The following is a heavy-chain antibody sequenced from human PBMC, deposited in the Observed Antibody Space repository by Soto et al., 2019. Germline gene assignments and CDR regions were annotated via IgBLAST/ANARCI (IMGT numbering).Heavy chain of an antibody. D-gene: IGHD3-10*01. V-gene: IGHV3-23*01. CDR2: ISGSGGST. J-gene: IGHJ4*02. CDR1: GFTFSSYA. Sequence: GGSLRLSCSPSGFTFSSYAMSSVCHAPGKGLEWVSAISGSGGSTYYADSAKGRFTIARDNSKNTLYLQMNSLRAEYTAVYYCAKQATVRQHFDYWGQGTLVPVSS. CDR3: AKQATVRQHFDY.